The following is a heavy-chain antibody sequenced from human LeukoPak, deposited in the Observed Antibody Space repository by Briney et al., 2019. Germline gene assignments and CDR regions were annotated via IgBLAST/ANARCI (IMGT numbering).Heavy chain of an antibody. Sequence: PGGSLRLSCAASGFTVSSNYISWVRQAPGKGLEWVSVIYSGGSTYYADSVKGRFTISRDNSKNTLYLQMNSLRAEDTAVYYCARVGSYNLYYFDYWGQGTLVTVSS. D-gene: IGHD5-24*01. J-gene: IGHJ4*02. CDR3: ARVGSYNLYYFDY. CDR2: IYSGGST. V-gene: IGHV3-53*01. CDR1: GFTVSSNY.